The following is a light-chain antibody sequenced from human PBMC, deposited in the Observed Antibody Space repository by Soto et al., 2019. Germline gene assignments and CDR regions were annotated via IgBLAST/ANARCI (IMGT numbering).Light chain of an antibody. Sequence: DIQMTQSPSSLSASVGDRVTITCRASQSISTYLNWYQQKAGLAPKLLIHAATSLQGGVPSRFSGSESGTDFTLTISSLQPEDFATYYCQQSYTAPRFGQGTKVDIK. CDR2: AAT. V-gene: IGKV1-39*01. J-gene: IGKJ2*03. CDR3: QQSYTAPR. CDR1: QSISTY.